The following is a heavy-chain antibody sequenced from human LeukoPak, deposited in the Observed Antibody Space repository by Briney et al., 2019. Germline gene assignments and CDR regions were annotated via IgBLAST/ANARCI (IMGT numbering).Heavy chain of an antibody. V-gene: IGHV4-59*08. D-gene: IGHD5-18*01. CDR1: GGSISSYY. J-gene: IGHJ4*02. CDR3: ARGDTAMVYIFDY. CDR2: IHYSGST. Sequence: SETLSLTCTVSGGSISSYYWSWIRQPPGKGLEWIGYIHYSGSTNYNPSLKSRVTISVDTSKKQFSLKLSSVTAADTAVYYCARGDTAMVYIFDYWGQGTLVTVSS.